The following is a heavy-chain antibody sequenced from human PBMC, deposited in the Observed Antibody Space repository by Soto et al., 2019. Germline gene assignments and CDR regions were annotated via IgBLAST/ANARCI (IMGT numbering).Heavy chain of an antibody. Sequence: LSLTCTVSGASIRSTDYYWSWIRQAPGKGLEWIGYVYYTGSTYYNPSLMSRLTISVDTSKNQFSLKLTSVTAAETAVYYCVRTARQGAVAPHWFDRWGQGTQVTVSS. J-gene: IGHJ5*02. D-gene: IGHD2-21*02. CDR1: GASIRSTDYY. V-gene: IGHV4-30-4*01. CDR2: VYYTGST. CDR3: VRTARQGAVAPHWFDR.